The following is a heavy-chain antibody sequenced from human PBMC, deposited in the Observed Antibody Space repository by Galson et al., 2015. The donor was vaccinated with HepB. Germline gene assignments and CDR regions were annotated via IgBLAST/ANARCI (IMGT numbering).Heavy chain of an antibody. CDR2: IYWDDDK. D-gene: IGHD3-22*01. Sequence: PALVNPTQTLTLTCTFSGFSLSTSGVGVGWIRQPPGKALEWLALIYWDDDKRYSPSLKSRLTITKDTSKNQVVLTMTNMDPVDTATYYCAHRSGDGYYYDSSGKFDYWGQGTLVTVSS. CDR1: GFSLSTSGVG. J-gene: IGHJ4*02. CDR3: AHRSGDGYYYDSSGKFDY. V-gene: IGHV2-5*02.